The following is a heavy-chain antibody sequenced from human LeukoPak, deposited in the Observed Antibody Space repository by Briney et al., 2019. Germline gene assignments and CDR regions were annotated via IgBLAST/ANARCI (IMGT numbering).Heavy chain of an antibody. J-gene: IGHJ6*03. V-gene: IGHV1-18*01. D-gene: IGHD2-21*01. Sequence: GASVKVSCKASGYTFTSYGISWVRQAPGQGLEWMGWISAYNGNTNYAQKLQGRVTMTTDTSTSTAYMELRSLRSDDTAVYYCARARGDYLFNSHYYYYMDVWGKGTTVTVSS. CDR1: GYTFTSYG. CDR3: ARARGDYLFNSHYYYYMDV. CDR2: ISAYNGNT.